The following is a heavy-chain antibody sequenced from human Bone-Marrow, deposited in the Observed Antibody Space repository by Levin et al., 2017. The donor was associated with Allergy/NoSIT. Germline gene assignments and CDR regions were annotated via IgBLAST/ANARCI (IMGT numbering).Heavy chain of an antibody. CDR3: ARDSTMVRGVIRDAFDI. Sequence: PGGSLRLSCAASGFTFSSYSMNWVRQAPGKGLEWVSSISSSSSYIYYADSVKGRFTISRDNAKNSLYLQMNSLRAEDTAVYYCARDSTMVRGVIRDAFDIWGQGTMVTVSS. CDR2: ISSSSSYI. V-gene: IGHV3-21*01. CDR1: GFTFSSYS. D-gene: IGHD3-10*01. J-gene: IGHJ3*02.